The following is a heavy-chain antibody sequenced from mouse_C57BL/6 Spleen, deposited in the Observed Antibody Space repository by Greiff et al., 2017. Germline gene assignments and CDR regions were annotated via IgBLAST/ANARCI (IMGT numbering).Heavy chain of an antibody. CDR2: IDTSDSYT. Sequence: QVQLQQPGAELVRPGTSVKLSCKASGYTFTSYWLHWVKQRPGQGLEWIGVIDTSDSYTNYNQKFKGKATLTVDTSAITAYMQLSSLTSEDSAVYYCARSVGNYDFDYWGQGTTLTVSA. J-gene: IGHJ2*01. V-gene: IGHV1-59*01. CDR1: GYTFTSYW. CDR3: ARSVGNYDFDY. D-gene: IGHD2-1*01.